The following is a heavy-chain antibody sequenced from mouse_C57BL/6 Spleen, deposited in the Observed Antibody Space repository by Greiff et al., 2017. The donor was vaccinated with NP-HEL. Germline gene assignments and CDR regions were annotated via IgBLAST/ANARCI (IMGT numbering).Heavy chain of an antibody. V-gene: IGHV1-26*01. CDR2: INPNNGGT. Sequence: EVQLQQSGPELVKPGASVKISCKASGYTFTDYYMNWVKQSHGKSLEWIGDINPNNGGTSYNQKFKGKATLTVDKSSSTAYMELRSLTSEDSAVYYCARWTFYYFDYWGQCTTLTVSS. CDR3: ARWTFYYFDY. CDR1: GYTFTDYY. J-gene: IGHJ2*01.